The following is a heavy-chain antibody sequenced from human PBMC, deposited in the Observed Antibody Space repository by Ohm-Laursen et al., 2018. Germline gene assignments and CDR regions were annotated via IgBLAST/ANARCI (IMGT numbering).Heavy chain of an antibody. CDR2: ISGSGGTA. J-gene: IGHJ6*02. V-gene: IGHV3-23*01. Sequence: SLRLSCAASGFTFNSYAMSWVRQAPGKGLEWVSAISGSGGTAYYADSVKGRFTISRDNSKNTLYLQMNSLRAEDTAVYYCAKDGMRQSYYGMDVWGQGTTVTVSS. CDR1: GFTFNSYA. D-gene: IGHD2-8*01. CDR3: AKDGMRQSYYGMDV.